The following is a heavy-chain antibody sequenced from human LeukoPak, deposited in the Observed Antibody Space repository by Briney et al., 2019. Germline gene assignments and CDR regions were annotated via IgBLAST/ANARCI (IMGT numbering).Heavy chain of an antibody. J-gene: IGHJ5*02. CDR1: GFTFSSFA. V-gene: IGHV3-23*01. CDR3: AKARRIQLWLS. Sequence: PGGSLRLSCAASGFTFSSFAMSWVRQAPGKGLEWVSGISGSGGSTYYADSVKGRFTISRDNSKNTLYLQMNSLRAEDTAVYYCAKARRIQLWLSWGQGTLVTVSS. CDR2: ISGSGGST. D-gene: IGHD5-18*01.